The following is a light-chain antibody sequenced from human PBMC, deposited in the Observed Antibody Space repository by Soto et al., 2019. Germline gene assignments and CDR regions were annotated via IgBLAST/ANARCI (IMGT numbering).Light chain of an antibody. Sequence: EIVMTQSPATLSVSPGERATLSCRASQSVSSNLAWYHQKPGQAPRLLIYGASTRATGIPARFSGSGSGTEFTLTISSLQSEDFAVYYCQQYNNWPVLTFGGGTKVEIK. CDR3: QQYNNWPVLT. J-gene: IGKJ4*01. CDR1: QSVSSN. V-gene: IGKV3-15*01. CDR2: GAS.